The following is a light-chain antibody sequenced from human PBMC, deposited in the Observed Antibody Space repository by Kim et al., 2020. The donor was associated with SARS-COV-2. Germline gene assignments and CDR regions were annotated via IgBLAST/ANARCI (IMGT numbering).Light chain of an antibody. Sequence: SYELTQPPSVSVAPGKTARITCGGNNIGSKSVHWYQQKPGQAPVLVIYYDSDRPSGIPERFSGSNSGNTATLTISRVEAGDEADYYCQVWDSSSDWVFGGGTKLT. CDR2: YDS. V-gene: IGLV3-21*04. J-gene: IGLJ3*02. CDR1: NIGSKS. CDR3: QVWDSSSDWV.